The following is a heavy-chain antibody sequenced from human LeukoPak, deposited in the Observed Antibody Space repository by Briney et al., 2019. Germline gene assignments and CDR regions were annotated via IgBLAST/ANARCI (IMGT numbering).Heavy chain of an antibody. CDR3: ARDHGGSGYYRYFDY. J-gene: IGHJ4*02. CDR2: INWNGGST. V-gene: IGHV3-20*04. CDR1: GFTFDDYG. Sequence: GESLKISCAASGFTFDDYGMSWVRQAPGKGLEWVSGINWNGGSTGYADSVKGRFTISRDNAKNSLYLQMNSLRAEDTALYYCARDHGGSGYYRYFDYWGQGTLVTVSS. D-gene: IGHD3-22*01.